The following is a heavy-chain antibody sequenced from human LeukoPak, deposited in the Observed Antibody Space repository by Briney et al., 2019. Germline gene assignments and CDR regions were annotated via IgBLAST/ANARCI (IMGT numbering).Heavy chain of an antibody. D-gene: IGHD2-15*01. CDR3: ARDLSGYFDY. CDR1: GFTVSSNY. CDR2: LYSGGST. Sequence: AGGSLRLSCAASGFTVSSNYMSWVRQAPGKGLEWVSVLYSGGSTYSADSVKGRFTISRDNSKNTLYLQMNSLRAEDTAVYYCARDLSGYFDYWGQGTLVTVSS. V-gene: IGHV3-53*01. J-gene: IGHJ4*02.